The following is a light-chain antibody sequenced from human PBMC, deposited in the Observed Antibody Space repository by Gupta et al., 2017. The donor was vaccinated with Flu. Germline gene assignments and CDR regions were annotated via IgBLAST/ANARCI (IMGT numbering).Light chain of an antibody. CDR3: MQRIQFPIT. V-gene: IGKV2D-29*02. Sequence: DIVMTQSPVSMSVTLGQPASISCRSSQSRVHSDGVTYLYWYVQRPGQSPQLRIYAGSNRVSGVADRISGSGSGTEFTLEFSRGEDEDVGTYYCMQRIQFPITFGGGTKVEIK. CDR1: QSRVHSDGVTY. CDR2: AGS. J-gene: IGKJ4*01.